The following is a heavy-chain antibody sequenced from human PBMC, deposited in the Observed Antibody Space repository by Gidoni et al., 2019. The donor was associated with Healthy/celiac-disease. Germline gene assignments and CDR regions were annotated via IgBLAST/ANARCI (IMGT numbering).Heavy chain of an antibody. D-gene: IGHD3-10*01. CDR2: ISYDGSNK. Sequence: QVQLVESGGGVVQPGRSLRLSCSASAFTFSSYGMHWVRQAPGKGLEWVAVISYDGSNKYYADSEKGRFTISRDNSKNTLYLQMNSLRAEDTAVYYCATLAITRDSTDFDYWGQGTLVTVSS. CDR1: AFTFSSYG. CDR3: ATLAITRDSTDFDY. J-gene: IGHJ4*02. V-gene: IGHV3-30*03.